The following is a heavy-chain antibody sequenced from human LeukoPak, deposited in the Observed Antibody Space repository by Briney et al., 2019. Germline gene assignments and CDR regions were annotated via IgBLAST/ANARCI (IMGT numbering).Heavy chain of an antibody. CDR2: ISSSGDSE. CDR3: ARDRGAVAGQYFDY. J-gene: IGHJ4*02. Sequence: GSLRLSCAASGFTFSGYYMSWIRQAPGKGPEWISYISSSGDSEYYADSVKGRFSISRDNAKNSLYLQMNSLRAEDTAVYYCARDRGAVAGQYFDYWGQGTLVTVSS. CDR1: GFTFSGYY. D-gene: IGHD6-19*01. V-gene: IGHV3-11*01.